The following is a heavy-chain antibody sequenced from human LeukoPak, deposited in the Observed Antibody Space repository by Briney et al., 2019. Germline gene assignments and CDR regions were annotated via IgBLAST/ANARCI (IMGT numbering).Heavy chain of an antibody. D-gene: IGHD4-17*01. CDR2: IYPVDSDI. Sequence: GESLKISCKASDFSFTFTKNWIGWVRQMPGKGLEWMGIIYPVDSDIRYNPSFQGQVTISVDKSISTTYLQWSSLKASDTAIYECARHLATVTASRQYYYYGMDVWGQGTTVTVSS. J-gene: IGHJ6*02. CDR3: ARHLATVTASRQYYYYGMDV. CDR1: DFSFTFTKNW. V-gene: IGHV5-51*01.